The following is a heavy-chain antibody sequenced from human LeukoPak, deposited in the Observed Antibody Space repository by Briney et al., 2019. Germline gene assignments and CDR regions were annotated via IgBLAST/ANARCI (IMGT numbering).Heavy chain of an antibody. CDR1: GGTFSSYA. Sequence: GASVKVSCKASGGTFSSYAISWMRQAPGQGLEWMGGIIPIFGTANYAQKFQGRVTITADESTSTAYMELSSLRSEDTAVYYCARDSLKRYNWNDEPWGQGTLVTVSS. J-gene: IGHJ5*02. V-gene: IGHV1-69*13. D-gene: IGHD1-1*01. CDR3: ARDSLKRYNWNDEP. CDR2: IIPIFGTA.